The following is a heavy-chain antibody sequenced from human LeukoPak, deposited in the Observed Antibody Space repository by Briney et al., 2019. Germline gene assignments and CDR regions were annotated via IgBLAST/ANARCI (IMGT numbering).Heavy chain of an antibody. CDR3: ARGGDSTGWYYYYMDV. Sequence: SETLSLTCTVSGGSISSSSYYWGWIRQPPGKGLEWIGSIYYSGSSYYNPSLKSRVTISVDTSKSQFSLKLTSVTAADTAVYYCARGGDSTGWYYYYMDVWGKGTTVTVSS. CDR2: IYYSGSS. D-gene: IGHD6-19*01. CDR1: GGSISSSSYY. V-gene: IGHV4-39*07. J-gene: IGHJ6*03.